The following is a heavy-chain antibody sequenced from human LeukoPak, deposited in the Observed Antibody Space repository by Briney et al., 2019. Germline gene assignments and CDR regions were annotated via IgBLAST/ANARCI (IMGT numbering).Heavy chain of an antibody. Sequence: GGSLRLSCAASGFTFSTYGMHWVRQAPGKGLEWVAVVSYDGSHRYYADSVRGRFTISRDNSKNTLYLQMNSLRTEDTAVFYCAKDRSDNFGAFDIWGQGTMVSVSS. CDR3: AKDRSDNFGAFDI. CDR1: GFTFSTYG. V-gene: IGHV3-30*18. D-gene: IGHD2-15*01. J-gene: IGHJ3*02. CDR2: VSYDGSHR.